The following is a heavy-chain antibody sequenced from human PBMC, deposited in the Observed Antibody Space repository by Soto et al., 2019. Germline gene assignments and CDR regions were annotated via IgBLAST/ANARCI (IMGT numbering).Heavy chain of an antibody. J-gene: IGHJ4*02. V-gene: IGHV1-69*13. Sequence: SVKVSCKASGGTFSSYAISWVRQAPGQGLEWMGGIIPIFGTANYAQKFQGRVTITADESTSTAYMELSSLRSEDTAVYYCARGVWYSSSWFPFDYWGQGTLVTVSS. CDR1: GGTFSSYA. CDR2: IIPIFGTA. CDR3: ARGVWYSSSWFPFDY. D-gene: IGHD6-13*01.